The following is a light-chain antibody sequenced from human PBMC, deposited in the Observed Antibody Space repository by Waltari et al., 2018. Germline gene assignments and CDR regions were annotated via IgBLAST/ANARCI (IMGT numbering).Light chain of an antibody. Sequence: QSVLTQPPPASGTPGQRVTISCSGSRSNIGSTLVYWFQHLPGTTPKLLIYRNNQRPSGVPDRFSGSKSGTSASLAISGLRSEDEADYYCAAWDDTLSAVLFGGGTNLTVL. J-gene: IGLJ3*02. CDR2: RNN. CDR3: AAWDDTLSAVL. V-gene: IGLV1-47*01. CDR1: RSNIGSTL.